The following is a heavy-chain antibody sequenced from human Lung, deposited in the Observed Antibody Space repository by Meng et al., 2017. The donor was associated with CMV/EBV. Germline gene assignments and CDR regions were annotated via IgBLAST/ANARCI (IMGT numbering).Heavy chain of an antibody. J-gene: IGHJ2*01. CDR1: GGSISSSSYY. D-gene: IGHD2-21*01. CDR2: IYYSGST. V-gene: IGHV4-39*07. CDR3: TILYCVGVCYPPSL. Sequence: SETLSLTCTVSGGSISSSSYYWGWIRQPPGKGLEWIGSIYYSGSTYYNPSLKSRVTISVDTSKNQFSLKLSSVTAADTAVYYFTILYCVGVCYPPSLWGRGTLVTVSS.